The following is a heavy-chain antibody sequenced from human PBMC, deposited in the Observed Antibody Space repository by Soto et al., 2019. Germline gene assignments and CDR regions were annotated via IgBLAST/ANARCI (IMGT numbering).Heavy chain of an antibody. D-gene: IGHD2-15*01. CDR3: ARSYCSGGSCYSGWFDP. J-gene: IGHJ5*02. Sequence: ASVKVSCKASGYTFTSYGISWVRQAPGQGLEWMGWISAYNGNTSYAQKFQGRVTMTRDTSTSTVYMELSSLRSEDTAVYYCARSYCSGGSCYSGWFDPWGQGTLVTVSS. CDR1: GYTFTSYG. V-gene: IGHV1-18*01. CDR2: ISAYNGNT.